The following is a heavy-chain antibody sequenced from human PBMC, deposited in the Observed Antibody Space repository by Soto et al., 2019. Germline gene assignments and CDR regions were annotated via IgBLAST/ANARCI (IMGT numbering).Heavy chain of an antibody. Sequence: PGESLKISCKGSGYSFTSYWISWVRQMPGKGLEWMGRIDPSDSYTNYSPSFQGHVTISADKSISTAYLQWSSLKASDTAMYYCARHTYCSGGSCYYYGMDVWGQGTTVTAP. D-gene: IGHD2-15*01. J-gene: IGHJ6*02. CDR3: ARHTYCSGGSCYYYGMDV. V-gene: IGHV5-10-1*01. CDR1: GYSFTSYW. CDR2: IDPSDSYT.